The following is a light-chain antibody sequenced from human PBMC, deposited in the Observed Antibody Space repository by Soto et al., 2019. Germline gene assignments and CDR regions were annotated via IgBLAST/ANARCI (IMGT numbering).Light chain of an antibody. Sequence: AIRMTHSPSSLSASTGDIVTITVRASQGISSYLAWYQQKPGKAPKLLIYAASTLQSGVPSRFSGSGSGTDFTLTISCLQSEDFATYYCQQYYSYLITFGQGTRLEIK. J-gene: IGKJ5*01. V-gene: IGKV1-8*01. CDR1: QGISSY. CDR2: AAS. CDR3: QQYYSYLIT.